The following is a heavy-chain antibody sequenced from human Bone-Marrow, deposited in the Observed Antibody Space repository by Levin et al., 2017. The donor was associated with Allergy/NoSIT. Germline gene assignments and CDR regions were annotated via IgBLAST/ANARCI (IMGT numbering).Heavy chain of an antibody. V-gene: IGHV4-38-2*01. J-gene: IGHJ4*02. Sequence: PSETLSLTCAVSGYSISSGYYWGWIRQPPGRGLEWIGSIFHTGNTDYSTSLKSRISMSVDTSKNHFSLRLTSVTAADTAVYYCARLGGVANTGAIDHWGQGTLVSVSS. CDR2: IFHTGNT. CDR3: ARLGGVANTGAIDH. CDR1: GYSISSGYY. D-gene: IGHD5-12*01.